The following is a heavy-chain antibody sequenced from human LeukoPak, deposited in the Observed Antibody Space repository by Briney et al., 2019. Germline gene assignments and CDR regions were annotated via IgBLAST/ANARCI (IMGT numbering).Heavy chain of an antibody. CDR1: GASISNNNYY. Sequence: PSETLSLTCIVSGASISNNNYYWGWIRQPPGKGLEWIGNIYYSGSTYYNSSLKSRVTISVDTSKNQFSLRLTSVTAADTAVYYCASLLNGGVAHWFDPWGTGTLVTVSS. J-gene: IGHJ5*02. D-gene: IGHD2-8*02. CDR2: IYYSGST. V-gene: IGHV4-39*01. CDR3: ASLLNGGVAHWFDP.